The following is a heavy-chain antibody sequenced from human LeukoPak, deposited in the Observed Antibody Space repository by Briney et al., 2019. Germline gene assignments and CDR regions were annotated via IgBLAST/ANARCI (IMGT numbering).Heavy chain of an antibody. CDR1: RGSISSYY. V-gene: IGHV4-59*08. J-gene: IGHJ4*02. CDR3: ARHGDLLRTTVVNRHFDY. D-gene: IGHD4-23*01. CDR2: IYYSGST. Sequence: SETLSLTCTVSRGSISSYYWSWIRQPPGKGLEWIGCIYYSGSTNYNPSLKSRVNISIDTSKNQFSLKLSSVTAADTALYYCARHGDLLRTTVVNRHFDYRGQGTLVTVSS.